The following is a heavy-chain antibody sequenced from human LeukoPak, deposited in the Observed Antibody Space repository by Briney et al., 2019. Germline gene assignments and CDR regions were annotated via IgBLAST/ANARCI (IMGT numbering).Heavy chain of an antibody. V-gene: IGHV4-38-2*01. CDR2: FFQSDKS. Sequence: SETLSLTCASSGHTSTKCYYCGWFRQSPGKGLEWIATFFQSDKSFYNASLESRVTMSLDTSKSQFSLNLTSVTAADTAVYYCARVLSVPYVLDSWGRGTQVTVSS. J-gene: IGHJ4*02. CDR1: GHTSTKCYY. D-gene: IGHD3-16*01. CDR3: ARVLSVPYVLDS.